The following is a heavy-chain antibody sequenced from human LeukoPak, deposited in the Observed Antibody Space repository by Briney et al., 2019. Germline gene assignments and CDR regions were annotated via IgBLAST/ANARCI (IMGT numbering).Heavy chain of an antibody. CDR3: ARGPRVYYDFWSGYYNWFDP. CDR2: INHSGST. Sequence: PSETLSLTCAVYGGSFSGYYWSWIRQPPGKGLEWIGEINHSGSTNYNPSLKSRVTILVDTSKNQFSLKLSSVTAADTAVYYCARGPRVYYDFWSGYYNWFDPWGQGTLVTVSS. D-gene: IGHD3-3*01. V-gene: IGHV4-34*01. CDR1: GGSFSGYY. J-gene: IGHJ5*02.